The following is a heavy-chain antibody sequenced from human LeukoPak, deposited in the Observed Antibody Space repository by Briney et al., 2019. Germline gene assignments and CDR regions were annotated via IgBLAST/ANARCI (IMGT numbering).Heavy chain of an antibody. Sequence: GASVKVSCKASGYTFTGYYMHWVRQAPGQGLEWMGWINPNSGGTNYAQKFQGRVTMTRDTSISTAYMELSRLRSDDTAVYYCARDRDRSGWYTFDYWGQGTLVTVSS. CDR2: INPNSGGT. CDR3: ARDRDRSGWYTFDY. J-gene: IGHJ4*02. CDR1: GYTFTGYY. V-gene: IGHV1-2*02. D-gene: IGHD6-19*01.